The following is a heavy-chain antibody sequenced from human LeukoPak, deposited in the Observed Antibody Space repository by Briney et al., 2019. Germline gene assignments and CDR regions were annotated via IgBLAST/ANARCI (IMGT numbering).Heavy chain of an antibody. D-gene: IGHD4-17*01. V-gene: IGHV1-18*01. J-gene: IGHJ4*02. CDR2: ISAYNGNT. CDR1: GYTFTSYG. Sequence: ASVKVSCKASGYTFTSYGISWVRQAPGQGLEWMGWISAYNGNTNYAQKLQGRVTMTTDTSTSTAYMELRSLRSDDTAVYYCARGDDHDYGDLYFDYWGQGTLVTVSS. CDR3: ARGDDHDYGDLYFDY.